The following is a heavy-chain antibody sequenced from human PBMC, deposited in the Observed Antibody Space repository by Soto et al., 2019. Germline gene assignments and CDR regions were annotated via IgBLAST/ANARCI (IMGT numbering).Heavy chain of an antibody. J-gene: IGHJ4*02. CDR3: ARDGVGCMVFFGYLDY. CDR1: EIIFSGYG. D-gene: IGHD1-26*01. V-gene: IGHV3-33*01. Sequence: QVQLVESGGGVVQPGRSLRLSCAVSEIIFSGYGMHWVRQAPGKGLEWVAVIRFDGSNIHYADSVKGRFTISRDNSKNTMYLQMVSLRTVDMAVYYCARDGVGCMVFFGYLDYWRQGALVTVFS. CDR2: IRFDGSNI.